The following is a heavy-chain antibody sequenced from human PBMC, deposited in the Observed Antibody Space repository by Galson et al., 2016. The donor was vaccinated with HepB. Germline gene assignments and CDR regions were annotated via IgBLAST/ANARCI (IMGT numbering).Heavy chain of an antibody. CDR2: IWYDGGKK. J-gene: IGHJ4*02. Sequence: SLRLSCAASGFTFSSYGMHWVRQAPGKGLEWVAIIWYDGGKKYYADSVKGRFTISRDNSKNTLYLQMNSLRAEDTAVYPCARASIVGATSVFDFWGQGTLVTVSS. CDR1: GFTFSSYG. D-gene: IGHD1-26*01. V-gene: IGHV3-33*03. CDR3: ARASIVGATSVFDF.